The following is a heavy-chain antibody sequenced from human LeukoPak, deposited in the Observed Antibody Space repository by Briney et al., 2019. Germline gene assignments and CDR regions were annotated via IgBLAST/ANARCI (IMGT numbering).Heavy chain of an antibody. D-gene: IGHD1-26*01. V-gene: IGHV3-23*01. J-gene: IGHJ4*02. Sequence: PGGSLRLSCAASGFTFSSYAMSWVRQAPGKGLEWVSAISGSGGSTYYADSVKGRFTISRDNSKNTLYLQMNSLRGEDTAVYHCAKETVERWELVGVNYWGQGTLVTVSS. CDR2: ISGSGGST. CDR1: GFTFSSYA. CDR3: AKETVERWELVGVNY.